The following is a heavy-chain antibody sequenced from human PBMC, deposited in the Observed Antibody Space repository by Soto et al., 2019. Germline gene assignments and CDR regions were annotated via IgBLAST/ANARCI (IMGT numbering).Heavy chain of an antibody. CDR3: AKSGGSGSYYNTPFDS. Sequence: GGSLRLSCAASGFTFDDYAMHWVRQAPGKGLEWVSGIDYNSGSFGYADSVKGRFTISRDNAKNSLYLQMNNLRAEDTALYYCAKSGGSGSYYNTPFDSWGQGTQFTVAS. J-gene: IGHJ4*02. CDR1: GFTFDDYA. D-gene: IGHD3-10*01. V-gene: IGHV3-9*01. CDR2: IDYNSGSF.